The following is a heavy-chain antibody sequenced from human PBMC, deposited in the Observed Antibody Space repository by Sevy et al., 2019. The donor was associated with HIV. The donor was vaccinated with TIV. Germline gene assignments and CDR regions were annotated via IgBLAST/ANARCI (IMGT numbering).Heavy chain of an antibody. CDR1: GYTLTQLS. J-gene: IGHJ4*02. V-gene: IGHV1-24*01. D-gene: IGHD2-15*01. CDR2: FDPEDGER. Sequence: ASVKVSCKVSGYTLTQLSMHWVRQAPGKGLEWMGSFDPEDGERIYAQKFQGRITMTEDTSTDTAYMDLSSHKSDDTAVYYCATTREYYQGKSGYFDYWGQGALVTVSS. CDR3: ATTREYYQGKSGYFDY.